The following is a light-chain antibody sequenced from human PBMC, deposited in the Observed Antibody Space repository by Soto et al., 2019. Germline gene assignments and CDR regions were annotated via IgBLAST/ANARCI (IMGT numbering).Light chain of an antibody. CDR3: QQDGGSAPWT. Sequence: EIVLTQPPGPLSVSPGDRVTLSCRARQTVNNNYLAWYQQTPGQAPRLLVYGASTPATGTPARFSGSGSGTHCTRTGSRLEPEDFAVYDGQQDGGSAPWTFGPGTKV. J-gene: IGKJ1*01. CDR2: GAS. CDR1: QTVNNNY. V-gene: IGKV3-20*01.